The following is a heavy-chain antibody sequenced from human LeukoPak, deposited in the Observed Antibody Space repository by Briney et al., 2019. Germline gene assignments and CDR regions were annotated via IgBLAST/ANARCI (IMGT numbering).Heavy chain of an antibody. Sequence: GGSLRLSCAASGFTSSSYSMNWVRQAPGKGLEWVSYITSSSSTIYYADSVKGRFTISRDNAKNSLYLQMNSLSDEDTALYYCTRDPHALDLWGQGTLVTVSS. V-gene: IGHV3-48*02. J-gene: IGHJ4*02. CDR2: ITSSSSTI. CDR1: GFTSSSYS. CDR3: TRDPHALDL.